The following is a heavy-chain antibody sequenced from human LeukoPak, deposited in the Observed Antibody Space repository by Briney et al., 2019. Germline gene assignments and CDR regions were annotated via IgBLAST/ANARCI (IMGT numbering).Heavy chain of an antibody. D-gene: IGHD6-13*01. CDR3: ATPYRSIAAAGTRYYYGMDV. CDR2: IIPIFGTA. V-gene: IGHV1-69*13. J-gene: IGHJ6*02. Sequence: SVKVSCKASGYTFTSYGISWVRQAPGQGLEWMGGIIPIFGTANYAQKFQGRVTITADESTSTAYMELSSLRSEDTAVYYCATPYRSIAAAGTRYYYGMDVWGQGTTVTVSS. CDR1: GYTFTSYG.